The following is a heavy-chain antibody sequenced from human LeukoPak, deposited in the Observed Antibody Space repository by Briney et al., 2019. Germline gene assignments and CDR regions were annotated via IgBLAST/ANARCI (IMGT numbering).Heavy chain of an antibody. J-gene: IGHJ4*02. Sequence: QPGGSLRLSCAASGFTFSSYWMYWVRQAPGKGLVWVSGINTDGSSTHYADSVQGRFTISRDNSKNTLYVQMNSLRADDTAIYYCVKDSYYYDNSGYYYVKDHWGQGTLVTVSS. CDR2: INTDGSST. D-gene: IGHD3-22*01. CDR3: VKDSYYYDNSGYYYVKDH. V-gene: IGHV3-74*01. CDR1: GFTFSSYW.